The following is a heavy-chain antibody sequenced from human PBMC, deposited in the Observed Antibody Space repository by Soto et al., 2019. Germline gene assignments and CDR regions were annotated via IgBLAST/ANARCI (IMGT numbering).Heavy chain of an antibody. J-gene: IGHJ4*02. CDR1: GFTFSSYG. Sequence: GGSLRLSCAASGFTFSSYGMHWVRQAPGKGLEWVAVISYDGSNKYYADSVKGRFTISRDNSKNTLYLQMNSLRAEDTAVYYCAKDWGPYYYGSGSYYDYWGQGTLVTVSS. CDR3: AKDWGPYYYGSGSYYDY. V-gene: IGHV3-30*18. CDR2: ISYDGSNK. D-gene: IGHD3-10*01.